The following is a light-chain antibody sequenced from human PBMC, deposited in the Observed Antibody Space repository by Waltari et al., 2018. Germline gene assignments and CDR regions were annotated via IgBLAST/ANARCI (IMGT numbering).Light chain of an antibody. CDR3: QQYGSSPRYT. Sequence: EIVLTQSPGTLSLSPGERATLSCRASQSLDSNYLAWSQRKPGQAPRLVIYGASRRATGVPDRFSGSGSGTDFTLIISRLEPEDFAVYYCQQYGSSPRYTFGQGTRLEIK. J-gene: IGKJ2*01. CDR2: GAS. CDR1: QSLDSNY. V-gene: IGKV3-20*01.